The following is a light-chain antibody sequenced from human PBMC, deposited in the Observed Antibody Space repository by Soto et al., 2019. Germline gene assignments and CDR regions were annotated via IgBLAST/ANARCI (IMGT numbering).Light chain of an antibody. Sequence: IELTQSPGSLSVSPGDRATLSCRASQSVNGRYLTWYQLKHGQAPRLLIYGASSRATGIPDRFSGSVSGTDFTLTISRLETGQIAVYYGPQYVDSSLTFGGESREEI. J-gene: IGKJ4*01. CDR2: GAS. V-gene: IGKV3-20*01. CDR1: QSVNGRY. CDR3: PQYVDSSLT.